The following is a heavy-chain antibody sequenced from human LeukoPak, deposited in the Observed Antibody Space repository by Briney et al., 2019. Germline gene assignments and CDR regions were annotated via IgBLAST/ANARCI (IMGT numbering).Heavy chain of an antibody. Sequence: WETLSLTCTVSDDSISSYYWSWIPQPPGKRLEWIGYIYYSGSTNYNPSLKSRVTISVDTSKSQLSLKVSSVTAADTAVYYCARAKKALAVFFDYWGQGTLVTVSS. D-gene: IGHD6-19*01. V-gene: IGHV4-59*01. CDR3: ARAKKALAVFFDY. CDR2: IYYSGST. CDR1: DDSISSYY. J-gene: IGHJ4*02.